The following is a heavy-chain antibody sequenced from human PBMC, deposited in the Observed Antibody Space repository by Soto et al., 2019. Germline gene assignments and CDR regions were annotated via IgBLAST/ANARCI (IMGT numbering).Heavy chain of an antibody. CDR1: GYTFTGYY. CDR2: IDPNSGGT. Sequence: ASVKVCCKSSGYTFTGYYMHWVRQAPGQGLEWMGWIDPNSGGTNYAQKFQGWVTMTRDTSISTAYMELSRLRSDDTAVYYCAKAFLEGYYGMDVWGQGTTVTVSS. J-gene: IGHJ6*02. CDR3: AKAFLEGYYGMDV. V-gene: IGHV1-2*04.